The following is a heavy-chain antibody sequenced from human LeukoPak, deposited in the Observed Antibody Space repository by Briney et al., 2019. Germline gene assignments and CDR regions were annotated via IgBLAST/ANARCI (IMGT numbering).Heavy chain of an antibody. CDR1: GGSISSYY. J-gene: IGHJ3*02. V-gene: IGHV4-59*01. CDR2: IYYSGST. D-gene: IGHD3-22*01. Sequence: SETLSLTCTVSGGSISSYYWSWIRQPPGKGLEWIGYIYYSGSTNYNPSLKSRVTISVDTSKNQFSLKLSSVTAADTAVYYCARGIVVVTHAFDIWGQGTMVTVSS. CDR3: ARGIVVVTHAFDI.